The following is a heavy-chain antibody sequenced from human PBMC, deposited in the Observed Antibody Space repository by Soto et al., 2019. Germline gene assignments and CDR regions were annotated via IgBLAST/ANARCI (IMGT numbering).Heavy chain of an antibody. CDR1: GFTFSSYA. CDR3: AKGSRYFDWLFSTIMKPHAFDI. V-gene: IGHV3-23*01. J-gene: IGHJ3*02. D-gene: IGHD3-9*01. CDR2: ISGSGGST. Sequence: EVQLLESGGGLVQPGGSLRLSCAASGFTFSSYAMSWVRQAPGKGLEWVSAISGSGGSTYYADSVKGRFTISRDNSKNPLYLKINSLRAEETAVYYCAKGSRYFDWLFSTIMKPHAFDIGGKGTMAPVSS.